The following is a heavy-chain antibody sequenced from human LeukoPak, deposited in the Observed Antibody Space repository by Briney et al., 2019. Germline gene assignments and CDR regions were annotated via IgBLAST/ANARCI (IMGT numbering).Heavy chain of an antibody. CDR2: ISSSSSYI. D-gene: IGHD3-16*01. Sequence: GGSLRLSCAASGFTFSTYSMNWVRQAPGKGLEWVSSISSSSSYIYYADSVKGRFTISRDNAKNSLYLQMNTLRAQDTAVYYCAREGGGVLPRPGDRDVWGKGPTVPVSS. J-gene: IGHJ6*03. CDR3: AREGGGVLPRPGDRDV. CDR1: GFTFSTYS. V-gene: IGHV3-21*01.